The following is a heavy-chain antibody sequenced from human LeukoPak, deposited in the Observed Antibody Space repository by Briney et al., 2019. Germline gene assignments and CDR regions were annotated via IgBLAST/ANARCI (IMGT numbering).Heavy chain of an antibody. V-gene: IGHV4-59*12. CDR1: GGSISSYY. D-gene: IGHD3-22*01. CDR3: ARDRDYYDSSGIFDAFDI. J-gene: IGHJ3*02. CDR2: IYYSGST. Sequence: SETLSLTCTVSGGSISSYYWSWIRQPPGKGLEWIGYIYYSGSTNYNPSLKSRVTISVDTSRNQFSLKLSSVTAADTAVYYCARDRDYYDSSGIFDAFDIWGQGTMVTVSS.